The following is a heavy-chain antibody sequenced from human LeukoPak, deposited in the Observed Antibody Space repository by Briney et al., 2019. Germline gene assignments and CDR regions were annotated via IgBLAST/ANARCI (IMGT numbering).Heavy chain of an antibody. CDR1: GFTFNSYS. D-gene: IGHD2-2*01. CDR2: INSDVSTT. CDR3: ARSEYVLPDVFDI. Sequence: GGSLRLSCAASGFTFNSYSMYWVRQAPGKGLVWVSRINSDVSTTSYADSAKGRFTISRDNAKNTLYLQMNSLRAEDTAMYFCARSEYVLPDVFDIWGPGTMVTVSS. V-gene: IGHV3-74*01. J-gene: IGHJ3*02.